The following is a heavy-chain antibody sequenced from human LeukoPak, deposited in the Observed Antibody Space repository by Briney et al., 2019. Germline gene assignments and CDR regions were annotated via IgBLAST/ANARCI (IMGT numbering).Heavy chain of an antibody. V-gene: IGHV3-21*01. Sequence: GGSLRLSCAASGFTFSNSAMNWVRQVPGKGLEWVSSIDYDSSHIYYAASVRGRFTISGDNARNSVYLQMNSLRVEDTAVYYCARDPLRYLRVGHYDYWGQGTLVAVSS. CDR2: IDYDSSHI. CDR3: ARDPLRYLRVGHYDY. J-gene: IGHJ4*02. D-gene: IGHD3-9*01. CDR1: GFTFSNSA.